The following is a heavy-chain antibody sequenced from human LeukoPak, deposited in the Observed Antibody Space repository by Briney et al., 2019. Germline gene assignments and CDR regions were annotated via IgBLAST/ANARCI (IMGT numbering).Heavy chain of an antibody. CDR1: GFTFRNSA. Sequence: PGGSLRLSCVASGFTFRNSAMTWVRQAPGKGLEWVSTIYDSGGSTYYAESVKGRFTISRDNSNNILYLQMNSLRAEDTAAYYCAKGGYCSGGSCYNDYWGQGTLVSVSS. V-gene: IGHV3-23*01. J-gene: IGHJ4*02. D-gene: IGHD2-15*01. CDR3: AKGGYCSGGSCYNDY. CDR2: IYDSGGST.